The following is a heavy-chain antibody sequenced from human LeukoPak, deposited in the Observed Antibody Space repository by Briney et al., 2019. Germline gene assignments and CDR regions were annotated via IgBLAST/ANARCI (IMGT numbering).Heavy chain of an antibody. CDR1: GFTFSSYA. V-gene: IGHV3-30*04. J-gene: IGHJ4*02. CDR3: ARDQGSSSYLDY. CDR2: ISYDGSNK. Sequence: PGGSLRLSCAASGFTFSSYAMHWVRRAPGKGLEWVAVISYDGSNKYYADSVKGRFTISRDNSKNTLYLQMNSLRAEDTAVYYCARDQGSSSYLDYWGQGTLVTVSS. D-gene: IGHD6-13*01.